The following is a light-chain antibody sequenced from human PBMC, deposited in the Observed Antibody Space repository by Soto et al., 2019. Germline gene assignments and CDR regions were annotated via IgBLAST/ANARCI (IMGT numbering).Light chain of an antibody. Sequence: QSVLTQPASVSGSPGQSITISCTGTSSDVGGYNYASWYQQHPGKAPKFMIYDVSNRPSGVSNRFSGSKSGNTASLTISGLQAEDEADYYCSSYTTSNTRQIVFGTGTKVTVL. CDR1: SSDVGGYNY. CDR2: DVS. J-gene: IGLJ1*01. V-gene: IGLV2-14*01. CDR3: SSYTTSNTRQIV.